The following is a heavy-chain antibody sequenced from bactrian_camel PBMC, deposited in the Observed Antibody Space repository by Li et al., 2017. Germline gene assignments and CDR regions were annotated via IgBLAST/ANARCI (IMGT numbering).Heavy chain of an antibody. Sequence: QLVESGGGSVQAGGSLRLSCAATGNSVSRYCMGWFRQAPGKQRESVAVIDVNDKPTYANSMKDRFTISKDHAKNTLILEMSSLEPNDTANYYCAAVLGSGGYCYLLQEIFKRWGQGTQVTVS. CDR2: IDVNDKP. D-gene: IGHD2*01. V-gene: IGHV3S53*01. CDR3: AAVLGSGGYCYLLQEIFKR. CDR1: GNSVSRYC. J-gene: IGHJ4*01.